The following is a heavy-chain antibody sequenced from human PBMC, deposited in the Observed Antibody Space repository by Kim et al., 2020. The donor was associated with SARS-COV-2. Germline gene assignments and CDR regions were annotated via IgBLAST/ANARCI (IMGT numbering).Heavy chain of an antibody. J-gene: IGHJ3*02. V-gene: IGHV3-33*06. CDR2: IWYDGSNK. Sequence: GGSLRLSCAASGFTFSSYGMHWVRQAPGKGLEWVAVIWYDGSNKYYADSVKGRFTISRDNSKNTLYLQMNSLRAEDTAVYYCAKSYYYGSGSENDAFDIWGQGTMVTVSS. D-gene: IGHD3-10*01. CDR3: AKSYYYGSGSENDAFDI. CDR1: GFTFSSYG.